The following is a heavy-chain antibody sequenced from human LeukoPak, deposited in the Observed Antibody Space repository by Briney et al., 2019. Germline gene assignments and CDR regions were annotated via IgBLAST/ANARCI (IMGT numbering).Heavy chain of an antibody. CDR1: GYTLTELS. Sequence: GASVKVSCKVSGYTLTELSMHWVRQAPGEGLEWMGGFDPEDGETIYAQKFQGRVTMTEDTSTDTAYMELSSLRSEDTAVYYYATSGPSPTAGTRYFQHWGQGTLVTVSS. CDR3: ATSGPSPTAGTRYFQH. D-gene: IGHD6-13*01. J-gene: IGHJ1*01. V-gene: IGHV1-24*01. CDR2: FDPEDGET.